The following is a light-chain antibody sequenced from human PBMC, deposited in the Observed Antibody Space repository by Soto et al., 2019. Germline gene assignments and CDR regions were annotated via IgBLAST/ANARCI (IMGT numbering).Light chain of an antibody. CDR3: QPYNNWPGT. CDR1: QSISSY. V-gene: IGKV1-39*02. Sequence: DIQMTQSASSLSASIGDRFTSTRLASQSISSYLNWYQQKPGKANKLLIYAAYSLQSGVTSRFSGSGSGTDFTLTISSLQSEDFAVYYCQPYNNWPGTVGQVTKVDIK. CDR2: AAY. J-gene: IGKJ1*01.